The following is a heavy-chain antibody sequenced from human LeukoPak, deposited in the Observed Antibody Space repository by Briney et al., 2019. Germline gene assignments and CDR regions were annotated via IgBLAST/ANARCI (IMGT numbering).Heavy chain of an antibody. V-gene: IGHV3-7*01. D-gene: IGHD6-19*01. J-gene: IGHJ4*02. Sequence: GESLKISCAASGFTFSSYWMSWVRQAPGKGLEWVANIKQDGSEKYYVDSVKGRFTISRDNAKNSLYLQMNSLRAEDTAVYYCASTKGQWLVLGYWGQGTLVTVSS. CDR1: GFTFSSYW. CDR2: IKQDGSEK. CDR3: ASTKGQWLVLGY.